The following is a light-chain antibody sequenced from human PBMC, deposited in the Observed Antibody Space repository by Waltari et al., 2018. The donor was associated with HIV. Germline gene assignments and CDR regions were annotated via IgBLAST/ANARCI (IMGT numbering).Light chain of an antibody. Sequence: QSALTQPASVSGSPGQSITISCTGTSSDVGGFNYVTWYKHHPGKTPKLRIYDVTIRRAGVSNRLSFSKSGNTASLTTSGLHAKDGADYYFSSYTSSSPLLVFGGGTKLTVL. J-gene: IGLJ2*01. CDR1: SSDVGGFNY. CDR3: SSYTSSSPLLV. V-gene: IGLV2-14*03. CDR2: DVT.